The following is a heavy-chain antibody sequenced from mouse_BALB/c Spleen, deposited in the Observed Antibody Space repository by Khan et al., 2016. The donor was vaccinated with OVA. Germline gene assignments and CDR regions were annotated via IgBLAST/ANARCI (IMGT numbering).Heavy chain of an antibody. CDR2: IATGSGSD. CDR1: GYTFTSYW. CDR3: ARSNYYGSGLYAMDY. Sequence: DLVKPGASVKVSCKASGYTFTSYWINWIKQRPGQGLEWIGRIATGSGSDYYNELFKGKATLTIDTSSSTAYIQVRSLSSEDSAVYFYARSNYYGSGLYAMDYWGQGTSVTVSS. V-gene: IGHV1S41*01. J-gene: IGHJ4*01. D-gene: IGHD1-1*01.